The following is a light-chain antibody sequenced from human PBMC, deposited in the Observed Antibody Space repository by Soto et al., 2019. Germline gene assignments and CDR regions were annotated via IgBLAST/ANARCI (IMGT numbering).Light chain of an antibody. J-gene: IGLJ3*02. V-gene: IGLV2-23*01. CDR3: CSSAGSSTWV. Sequence: QSALTQPASVSGSPGQSITISCTGTSCDVGSYNLVSWYQQHPGTAPKLMIYEGSKRPSGVSNRFSGSKSGNTASLTIAGRQAEDVADYYCCSSAGSSTWVFGGGTQLTVL. CDR2: EGS. CDR1: SCDVGSYNL.